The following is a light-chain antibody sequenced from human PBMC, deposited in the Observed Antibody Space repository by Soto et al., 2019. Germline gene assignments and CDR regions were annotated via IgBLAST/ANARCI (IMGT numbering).Light chain of an antibody. V-gene: IGLV2-23*01. CDR3: CSYAGTLI. CDR1: SSDVGSYNL. CDR2: EGS. Sequence: QSALTQPASVSGSPGQSITISCTGTSSDVGSYNLVSWYQQHPGKAPKLIIYEGSQGPSGLSHRFSVSKSGTTASLTISGLQAADDADYYCCSYAGTLIFGGGTQLTVL. J-gene: IGLJ7*01.